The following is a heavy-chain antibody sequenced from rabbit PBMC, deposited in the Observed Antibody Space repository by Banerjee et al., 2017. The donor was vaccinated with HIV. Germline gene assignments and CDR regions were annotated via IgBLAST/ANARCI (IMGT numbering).Heavy chain of an antibody. Sequence: QQQLVESGGSLVTLGGSLKLSCKASGIDFNNGGITWVRQAPGKGPEWIACIDNGDGSTYYANWVNGRFTISRSTSLNTVTLQMTSLTAADTATYFCARGDTGSRHSPFNLWGQGTLVTVS. CDR1: GIDFNNGG. CDR2: IDNGDGST. J-gene: IGHJ4*01. D-gene: IGHD1-1*01. V-gene: IGHV1S47*01. CDR3: ARGDTGSRHSPFNL.